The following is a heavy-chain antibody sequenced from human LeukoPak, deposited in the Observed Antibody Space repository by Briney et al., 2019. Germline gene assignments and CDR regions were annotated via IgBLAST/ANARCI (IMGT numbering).Heavy chain of an antibody. CDR3: ARESGSSGYYPDY. D-gene: IGHD3-22*01. CDR2: ISFDGSNK. V-gene: IGHV3-30*04. J-gene: IGHJ4*02. CDR1: GFTFSSYA. Sequence: GRSLRLSCAASGFTFSSYAMHWVRQATGKGLEWVAFISFDGSNKYYADSVKGRFTNSRDNSKNTLYLQVNSLRAEDTAVYYCARESGSSGYYPDYWGQGTLVTVSS.